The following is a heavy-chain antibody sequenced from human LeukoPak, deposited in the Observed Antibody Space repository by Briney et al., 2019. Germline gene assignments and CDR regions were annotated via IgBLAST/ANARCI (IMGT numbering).Heavy chain of an antibody. Sequence: SGPPLLHLPQTLTLPWTFSGFSLPTGGRGGTWIRQPQGKALGRLTRIVCDGDKYYSTALKTRLTISKDTSKTQVVLTMPNMDPVDTATYYCARMGSSSWYSSYYYYMDFWGKGTTVTVSS. D-gene: IGHD6-13*01. J-gene: IGHJ6*03. CDR3: ARMGSSSWYSSYYYYMDF. V-gene: IGHV2-70*11. CDR1: GFSLPTGGRG. CDR2: IVCDGDK.